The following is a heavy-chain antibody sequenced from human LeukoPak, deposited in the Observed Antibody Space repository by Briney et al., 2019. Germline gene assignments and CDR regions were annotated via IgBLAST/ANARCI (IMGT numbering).Heavy chain of an antibody. V-gene: IGHV3-23*01. CDR2: IRGSGGST. D-gene: IGHD3-10*02. Sequence: GGSLRLSCAASGFTFSSYGMSWLRQAPGKGLEWVSDIRGSGGSTDYADSVKGRFTISRDNAKNSLYLQMNSLRAEDTAVYYCAELGITMIGGVWGKGTTVTISS. CDR3: AELGITMIGGV. J-gene: IGHJ6*04. CDR1: GFTFSSYG.